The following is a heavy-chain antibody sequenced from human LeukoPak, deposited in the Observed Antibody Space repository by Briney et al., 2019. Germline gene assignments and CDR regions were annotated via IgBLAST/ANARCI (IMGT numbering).Heavy chain of an antibody. Sequence: PGGSLRLSCAASGFTFSSYEMSWVRQAPGKGLEWVSYISSSGSTTYYADSVKGRFTISRDNAKNSLYLQVNSLRAEDAAVYYCAREVREDGLGAFDIWGQGTMVTVSS. CDR1: GFTFSSYE. V-gene: IGHV3-48*03. D-gene: IGHD3/OR15-3a*01. J-gene: IGHJ3*02. CDR3: AREVREDGLGAFDI. CDR2: ISSSGSTT.